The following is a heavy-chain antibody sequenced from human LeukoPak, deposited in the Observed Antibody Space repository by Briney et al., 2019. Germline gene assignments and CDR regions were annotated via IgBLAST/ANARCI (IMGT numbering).Heavy chain of an antibody. Sequence: PGGSRRLSCAASGFTFSSYWMHWVRQAPGKGLVWVSRISTDGSSTSYADSVKGRFTISRDNTKTTLYLKMNRLRAEDTAVYYCARGGYSAYWGQGTLVTVSS. J-gene: IGHJ4*02. CDR2: ISTDGSST. D-gene: IGHD3-22*01. CDR1: GFTFSSYW. CDR3: ARGGYSAY. V-gene: IGHV3-74*01.